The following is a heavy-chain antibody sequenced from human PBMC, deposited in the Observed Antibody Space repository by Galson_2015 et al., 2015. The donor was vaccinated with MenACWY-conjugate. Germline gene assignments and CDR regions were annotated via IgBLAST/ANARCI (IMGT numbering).Heavy chain of an antibody. CDR1: GFSVSNNY. Sequence: SLRLSCAASGFSVSNNYMYWVRQAPGKGLDWVSVIYSGGTTYYADSVKGRFTISRDSSKNTLYLQMSSLRVEDTALYYCAKGNENWGQGTLVTVSS. J-gene: IGHJ4*02. CDR3: AKGNEN. V-gene: IGHV3-66*02. CDR2: IYSGGTT.